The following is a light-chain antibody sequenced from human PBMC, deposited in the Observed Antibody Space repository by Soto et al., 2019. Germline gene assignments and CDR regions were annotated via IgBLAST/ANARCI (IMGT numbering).Light chain of an antibody. J-gene: IGKJ1*01. CDR1: QSISSW. CDR2: DAS. V-gene: IGKV1-5*01. CDR3: QQYRT. Sequence: DIQMTQSPSTLSASVGDRVTITCRASQSISSWLAWYQQKPGKAPKLLIYDASSLESGFPSRCSGSGSGTEFTLTISSLQPDDFATYYCQQYRTFGQGTKVEIK.